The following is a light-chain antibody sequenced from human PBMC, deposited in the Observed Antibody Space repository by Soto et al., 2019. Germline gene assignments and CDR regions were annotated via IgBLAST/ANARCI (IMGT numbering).Light chain of an antibody. Sequence: QSALTQPASVSASPGQSITISCTGTSSDVGAYNYVSWYQQHPGKAPKLMIYEVTHRPSGVSNRFSGSKSGNTASLTISGLQAEDEADYYCTSYASSVNYVFGTGTKLTVL. CDR2: EVT. J-gene: IGLJ1*01. V-gene: IGLV2-14*01. CDR3: TSYASSVNYV. CDR1: SSDVGAYNY.